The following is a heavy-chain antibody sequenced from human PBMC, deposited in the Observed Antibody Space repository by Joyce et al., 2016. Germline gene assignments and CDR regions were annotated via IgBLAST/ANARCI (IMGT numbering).Heavy chain of an antibody. CDR2: IYTTGST. Sequence: QVQLQESGPGLVKPSQTLTLTCTVSGASATSGSFYWSWIRQPAGKGREWIGRIYTTGSTNYKSSLKSRVTMALDTSKNQVSLKLNSVTAADTAVYYCARSTGGSYLFGMDVWGQGTTVTVSS. D-gene: IGHD1-26*01. CDR1: GASATSGSFY. CDR3: ARSTGGSYLFGMDV. J-gene: IGHJ6*02. V-gene: IGHV4-61*02.